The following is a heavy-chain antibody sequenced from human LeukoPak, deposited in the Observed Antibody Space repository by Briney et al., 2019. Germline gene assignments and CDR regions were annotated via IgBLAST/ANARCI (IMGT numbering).Heavy chain of an antibody. Sequence: SETLSLTCTVSGGSISSGGYYWSWIRQPPGKGLEWIGYIYHSGSTYYNPSLKSRVTISVDRSKNQFSLKLSSVTAADTAVYYCARVTTERSGYYTSYYYYMDVWGKGTTVTVSS. CDR3: ARVTTERSGYYTSYYYYMDV. J-gene: IGHJ6*03. V-gene: IGHV4-30-2*01. CDR1: GGSISSGGYY. CDR2: IYHSGST. D-gene: IGHD3-3*01.